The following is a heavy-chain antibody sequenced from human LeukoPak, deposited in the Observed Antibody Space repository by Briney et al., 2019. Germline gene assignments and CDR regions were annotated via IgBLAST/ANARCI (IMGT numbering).Heavy chain of an antibody. D-gene: IGHD3-3*01. V-gene: IGHV3-11*04. CDR2: ISSSGSTI. CDR1: GFTFSDYY. Sequence: GSLRLSCAASGFTFSDYYMSWIRQAPGKGLEWVSYISSSGSTIYYADSVKGGFTISRDNAKIPLYLQMNSLRVEDTAVYYCARDFWSGSPDWGQGTLVTVSS. J-gene: IGHJ4*02. CDR3: ARDFWSGSPD.